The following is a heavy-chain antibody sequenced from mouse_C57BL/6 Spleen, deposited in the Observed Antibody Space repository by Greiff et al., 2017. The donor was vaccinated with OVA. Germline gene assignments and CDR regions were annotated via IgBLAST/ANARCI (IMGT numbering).Heavy chain of an antibody. J-gene: IGHJ3*01. CDR2: ISSGSSTI. CDR3: ARLLLAY. V-gene: IGHV5-17*01. D-gene: IGHD2-1*01. CDR1: GFTFSDYG. Sequence: EVQLVESGGGLVKPGGSLKLSCAASGFTFSDYGMHWVRQAPEKGLEWVAYISSGSSTIYYADTVKGRFTISRDNAKNTLFLQMTSLRSEDTAMYYCARLLLAYWGQGTLVTVSA.